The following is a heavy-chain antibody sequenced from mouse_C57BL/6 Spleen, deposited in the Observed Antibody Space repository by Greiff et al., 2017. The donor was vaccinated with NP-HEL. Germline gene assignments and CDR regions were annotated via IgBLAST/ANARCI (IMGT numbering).Heavy chain of an antibody. Sequence: QVQLQQPGAELVKPGASVKVSCKASGYTFTSYWMHWVKQRPGQGLEWIGRIHPSDSDTNYNQKFKGKATLTVDKSSSTAYIQLSSLTSDDSAVYYCAIPYDYVLWFAYWGQGTLVTVSA. V-gene: IGHV1-74*01. CDR1: GYTFTSYW. J-gene: IGHJ3*01. CDR3: AIPYDYVLWFAY. CDR2: IHPSDSDT. D-gene: IGHD2-4*01.